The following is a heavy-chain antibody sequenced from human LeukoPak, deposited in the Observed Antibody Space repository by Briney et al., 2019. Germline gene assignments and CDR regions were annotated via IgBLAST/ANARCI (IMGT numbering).Heavy chain of an antibody. CDR1: GFTFSSYN. J-gene: IGHJ4*02. D-gene: IGHD1-26*01. CDR3: ARQVGATLVDY. V-gene: IGHV3-21*01. Sequence: GGFLRLSCAASGFTFSSYNMNWVRQAPGKGLEWVSSISSSSSYIYYADSMKGRFTISRDNAKNSLYLQMNSLRAEDTAVYYCARQVGATLVDYWGQGTLVTVSS. CDR2: ISSSSSYI.